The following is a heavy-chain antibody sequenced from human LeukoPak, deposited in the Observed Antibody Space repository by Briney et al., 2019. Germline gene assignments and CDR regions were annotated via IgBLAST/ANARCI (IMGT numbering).Heavy chain of an antibody. V-gene: IGHV3-23*01. J-gene: IGHJ5*02. D-gene: IGHD1-7*01. CDR2: ISGSGGNT. CDR3: AKSADSIWNYFDP. CDR1: GFTFINYA. Sequence: GGSLRLSCATSGFTFINYAMTWVRQAPGKGLEWVASISGSGGNTYYADSVKGRFTISRDNSKNTLNLQMNSLSAEDTAVYYCAKSADSIWNYFDPWGQGTLVTVSS.